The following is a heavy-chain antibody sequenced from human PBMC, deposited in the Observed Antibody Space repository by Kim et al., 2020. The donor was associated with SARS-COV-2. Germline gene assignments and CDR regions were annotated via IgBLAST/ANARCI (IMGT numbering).Heavy chain of an antibody. D-gene: IGHD3-10*01. Sequence: YVDSVKGRSTTSRDNAKNSLYLQLNSLRAEDTALYYCAKDSMVRRVPLDDWCQGTLVTVSS. CDR3: AKDSMVRRVPLDD. V-gene: IGHV3-20*03. J-gene: IGHJ4*02.